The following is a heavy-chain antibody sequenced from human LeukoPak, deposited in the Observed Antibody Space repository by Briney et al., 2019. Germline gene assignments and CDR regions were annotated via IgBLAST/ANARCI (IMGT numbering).Heavy chain of an antibody. V-gene: IGHV4-39*07. CDR2: IYYGVST. CDR1: GGSISSYY. CDR3: ARGGSLWNFSN. D-gene: IGHD2/OR15-2a*01. Sequence: SETLSLTCTVSGGSISSYYWGWIRQPPGKGLEWIGSIYYGVSTYYNPSLKSRVTISVDTSKNQFSLKLSSVTAADTAVYYCARGGSLWNFSNWGQGTLVTVSS. J-gene: IGHJ4*02.